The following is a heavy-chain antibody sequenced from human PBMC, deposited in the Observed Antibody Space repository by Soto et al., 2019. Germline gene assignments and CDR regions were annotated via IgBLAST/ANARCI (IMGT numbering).Heavy chain of an antibody. V-gene: IGHV1-8*01. J-gene: IGHJ4*02. Sequence: QATGQGLEWMGWMNPNSGNTGYAQKFQGRVTMTRNTSISTAYMELSSPRSEDTAVYYCARGPYYGALDYWGQGTLVTVSS. D-gene: IGHD4-17*01. CDR3: ARGPYYGALDY. CDR2: MNPNSGNT.